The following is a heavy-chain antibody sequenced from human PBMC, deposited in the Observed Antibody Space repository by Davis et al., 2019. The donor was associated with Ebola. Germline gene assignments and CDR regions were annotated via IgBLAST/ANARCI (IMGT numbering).Heavy chain of an antibody. D-gene: IGHD3-9*01. Sequence: MPSETLSLTCAVYGGSFSGYYWSWIRQPPGKGLEWIGEINHSGSTNYNPSLKSRVTISVDTSKNQFSLKLSSVTAADTAVYYCARGRSILTGCRRFDPWGQGTLVTVSS. CDR3: ARGRSILTGCRRFDP. CDR1: GGSFSGYY. V-gene: IGHV4-34*01. J-gene: IGHJ5*02. CDR2: INHSGST.